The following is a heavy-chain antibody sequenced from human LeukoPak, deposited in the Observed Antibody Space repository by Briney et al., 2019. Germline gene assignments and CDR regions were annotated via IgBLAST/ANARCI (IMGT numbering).Heavy chain of an antibody. J-gene: IGHJ4*02. D-gene: IGHD6-13*01. CDR1: GGSFSGYY. Sequence: PSETLSLTCAVYGGSFSGYYWSWIRQPPGKGLEWIGEINHSGSTNYNPSLKSRVTISVDTSKNQFSLKLSSVTAADTAVYYCARRSRSSWYGGGYYFDYWGQGTLVTVSS. CDR2: INHSGST. V-gene: IGHV4-34*01. CDR3: ARRSRSSWYGGGYYFDY.